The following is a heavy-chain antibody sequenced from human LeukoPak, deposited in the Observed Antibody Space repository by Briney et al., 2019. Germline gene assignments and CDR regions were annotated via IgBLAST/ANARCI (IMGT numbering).Heavy chain of an antibody. V-gene: IGHV3-21*06. CDR1: GFTFSSYS. Sequence: GGSLRLSCAASGFTFSSYSMNWVRQAPGKGLEWVSSISSSSYIYYADSVKGRFTISRDNAKNSLYLQMNSLRAEDTAVYYCAKNLIVVVITEGFDYWGQGTLVTVSS. CDR2: ISSSSYI. CDR3: AKNLIVVVITEGFDY. J-gene: IGHJ4*02. D-gene: IGHD3-22*01.